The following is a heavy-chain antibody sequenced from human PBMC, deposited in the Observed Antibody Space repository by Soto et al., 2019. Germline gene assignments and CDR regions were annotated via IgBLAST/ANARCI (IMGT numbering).Heavy chain of an antibody. CDR3: ARRETCGSLHRYDS. D-gene: IGHD3-16*02. Sequence: GASVKVSCKASGYSFTNNDVSWVRQATGQGLEWMGWMDPGSGDTGYAKKFQGRVTMTRDISIATAYMELSSLRSDDTAISYCARRETCGSLHRYDSWGQGTLDTGSS. CDR1: GYSFTNND. V-gene: IGHV1-8*01. CDR2: MDPGSGDT. J-gene: IGHJ5*01.